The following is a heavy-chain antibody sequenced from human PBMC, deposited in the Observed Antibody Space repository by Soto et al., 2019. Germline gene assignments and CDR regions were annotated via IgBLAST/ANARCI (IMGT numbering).Heavy chain of an antibody. D-gene: IGHD6-13*01. J-gene: IGHJ5*02. CDR2: ISAYNGNT. Sequence: ASVKVSCKASGYTFTSYGISWVRQAPGQGLEWMGWISAYNGNTNYAQKLQGRVTMTTDTSTSTAYMELRSLRSDDTAVYYCARGGIAAAATKLLGGELDPWGQGTLVTVSS. CDR3: ARGGIAAAATKLLGGELDP. V-gene: IGHV1-18*04. CDR1: GYTFTSYG.